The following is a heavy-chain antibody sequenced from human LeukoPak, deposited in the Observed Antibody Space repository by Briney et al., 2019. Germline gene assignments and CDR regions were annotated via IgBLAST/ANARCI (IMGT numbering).Heavy chain of an antibody. CDR2: ISYDGSNK. D-gene: IGHD2-2*01. Sequence: GRSLRLSCAASGFTFSSYATHWVRQAPGKGLEWVAVISYDGSNKYYADSVKGRFTISRDNSKNTLYLQMNSLRAEDTAVYYCARASRYCSSTSCWYWFDPWGQGTLVTVSS. V-gene: IGHV3-30*04. J-gene: IGHJ5*02. CDR3: ARASRYCSSTSCWYWFDP. CDR1: GFTFSSYA.